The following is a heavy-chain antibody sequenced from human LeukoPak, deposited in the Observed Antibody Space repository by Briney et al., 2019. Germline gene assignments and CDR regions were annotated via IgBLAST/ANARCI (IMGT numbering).Heavy chain of an antibody. CDR2: IYYSGST. J-gene: IGHJ6*02. D-gene: IGHD2-21*02. V-gene: IGHV4-30-4*01. CDR1: GGSISSGDYY. Sequence: PSETLSLTCTVSGGSISSGDYYWSWIRQPPGKGLEWIGYIYYSGSTYYNPSLKSRVTISVDTSKNQFSLKLSSVTAADTAVYYCARGDVVVTLYGMDVWGQGTTVTVSS. CDR3: ARGDVVVTLYGMDV.